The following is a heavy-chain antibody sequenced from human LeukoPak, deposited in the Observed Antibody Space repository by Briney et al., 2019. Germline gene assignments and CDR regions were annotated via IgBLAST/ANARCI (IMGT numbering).Heavy chain of an antibody. D-gene: IGHD7-27*01. Sequence: GGSLKLSCAASGFTFSGSAMHWVRQASGQGLEWVGRIRSKANSYATAYAESVKGRFTISRDDSKNTAYLQMNSLKTEDTAVYYCSSTDWGYFQHWGQGTLVTVSS. J-gene: IGHJ1*01. CDR2: IRSKANSYAT. V-gene: IGHV3-73*01. CDR1: GFTFSGSA. CDR3: SSTDWGYFQH.